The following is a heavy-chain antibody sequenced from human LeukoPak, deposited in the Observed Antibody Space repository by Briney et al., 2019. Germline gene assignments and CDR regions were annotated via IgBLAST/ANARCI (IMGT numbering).Heavy chain of an antibody. Sequence: SETLSLTCTISGGSVSDYYWSWIRQSPGKGLEWIGYIYHTGSTSYSPSLKSRVSADTSQNQFSLKLSSVTAADTAVYYCASRKLGNDYWGQGTQVTVSS. CDR1: GGSVSDYY. CDR2: IYHTGST. V-gene: IGHV4-59*02. J-gene: IGHJ4*02. D-gene: IGHD7-27*01. CDR3: ASRKLGNDY.